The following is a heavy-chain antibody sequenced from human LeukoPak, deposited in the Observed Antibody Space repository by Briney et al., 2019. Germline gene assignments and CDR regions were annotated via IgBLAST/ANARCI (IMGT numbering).Heavy chain of an antibody. D-gene: IGHD3-22*01. CDR3: ATPLFYYDSSEGDY. Sequence: GGSLRLSCAASGFTFSSYSMNWVRQAPGKGLEWVSSISSSSSYIYYADSVKGRFTISRDNAKNSLYLQMNSLRAEDTAVYYCATPLFYYDSSEGDYWGQGTLVTVSS. CDR1: GFTFSSYS. V-gene: IGHV3-21*01. CDR2: ISSSSSYI. J-gene: IGHJ4*02.